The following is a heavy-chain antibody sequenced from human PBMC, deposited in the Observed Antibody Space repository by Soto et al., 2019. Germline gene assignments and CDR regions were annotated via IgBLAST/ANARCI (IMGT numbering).Heavy chain of an antibody. Sequence: GGSLRLSCAASGFTFGSYGMNWVRQAPGKGLEWVAFIWYDGSNKYYADSVKGRFTISRDNSKNTLYLQMDSLRAEDTALYYCAKVRTQQLVRGFYNDYSGQGTLVTVSS. CDR3: AKVRTQQLVRGFYNDY. D-gene: IGHD6-13*01. V-gene: IGHV3-30*02. CDR1: GFTFGSYG. CDR2: IWYDGSNK. J-gene: IGHJ4*01.